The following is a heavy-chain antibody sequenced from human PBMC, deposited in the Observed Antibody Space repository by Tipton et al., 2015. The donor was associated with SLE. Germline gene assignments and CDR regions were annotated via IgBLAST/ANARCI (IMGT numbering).Heavy chain of an antibody. CDR1: GFTFSHYE. V-gene: IGHV3-48*03. D-gene: IGHD3-10*01. CDR2: ISGGGSTI. J-gene: IGHJ4*02. Sequence: GSLRLSCAASGFTFSHYEMNWVRRAPGKGLEWLSYISGGGSTIFYVDSLRGRFTISRDNAKNSLYLQINSLRVEDTAVYYCARGTDMVRGDVTLDYWGQGTLVTVSS. CDR3: ARGTDMVRGDVTLDY.